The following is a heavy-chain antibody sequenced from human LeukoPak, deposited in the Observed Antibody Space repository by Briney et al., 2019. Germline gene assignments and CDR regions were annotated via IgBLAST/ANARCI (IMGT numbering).Heavy chain of an antibody. Sequence: GGTLRLSCAASGFSFTIYSMSWVRQAPGKGLEWVSFISDSGRVTHYADSVKGRFTISRDTATNSLYLQMNSLRAEDTAVYYCGRDRKQIYYGVDVWGQGTTVTVSS. CDR3: GRDRKQIYYGVDV. CDR1: GFSFTIYS. D-gene: IGHD6-13*01. J-gene: IGHJ6*02. CDR2: ISDSGRVT. V-gene: IGHV3-48*01.